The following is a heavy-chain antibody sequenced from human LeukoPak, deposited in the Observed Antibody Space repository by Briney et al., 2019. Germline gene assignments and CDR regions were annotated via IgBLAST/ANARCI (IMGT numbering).Heavy chain of an antibody. V-gene: IGHV3-53*01. Sequence: GGSLRLSCAASGFTVSSNYMSWVRQAPGKGLECVSVIANDGRTYYANSVKGRFTISRDISKNMVYLRMNSLRADDTAVYYCARDDTSGGYYEFGYWGQGTLVTVSS. CDR2: IANDGRT. D-gene: IGHD6-19*01. J-gene: IGHJ4*02. CDR3: ARDDTSGGYYEFGY. CDR1: GFTVSSNY.